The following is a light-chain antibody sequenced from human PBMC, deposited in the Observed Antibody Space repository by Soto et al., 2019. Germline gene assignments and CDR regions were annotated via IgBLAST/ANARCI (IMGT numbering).Light chain of an antibody. CDR3: SSYTSGSTRVV. CDR1: SSDVGGYNY. Sequence: QSALTQSASVSGSPGQSITISCTGTSSDVGGYNYVSWYQQHPGKAPKVMIYDVSKRPSGISNRFSGYKSGNTASLTISGLQVEDEADYYCSSYTSGSTRVVFGGGTKLTVL. V-gene: IGLV2-14*03. CDR2: DVS. J-gene: IGLJ2*01.